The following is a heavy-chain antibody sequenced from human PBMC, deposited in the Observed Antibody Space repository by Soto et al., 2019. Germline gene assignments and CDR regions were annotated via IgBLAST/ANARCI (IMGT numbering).Heavy chain of an antibody. CDR3: AKDLLRQQLFVVYYYYGMDV. CDR1: GFTFSSYG. J-gene: IGHJ6*02. V-gene: IGHV3-30*18. Sequence: SGGSLRLSCAASGFTFSSYGMHWVRQAPGKGLEWVAVISYDGSNKYYADSVKGRFTISRDNSKNTLYLQMNSLRAEDTAVYYCAKDLLRQQLFVVYYYYGMDVWGQGTTVTVSS. CDR2: ISYDGSNK. D-gene: IGHD6-13*01.